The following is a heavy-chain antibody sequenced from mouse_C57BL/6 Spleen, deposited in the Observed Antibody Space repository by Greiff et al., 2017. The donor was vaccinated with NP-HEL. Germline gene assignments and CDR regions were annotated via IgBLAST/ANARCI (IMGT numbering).Heavy chain of an antibody. Sequence: QVQLQQPGAELVKPGASVKLSCKASGYTFTSYWMHWVKQRPGQGLEWIGMIDPNGGSTNYNEKFKSKATLTVDKSSSTAYMQLSSLTSEDSAVYDCATDGLHAMDYWGQGTSVTVSS. CDR1: GYTFTSYW. V-gene: IGHV1-64*01. CDR3: ATDGLHAMDY. CDR2: IDPNGGST. D-gene: IGHD2-3*01. J-gene: IGHJ4*01.